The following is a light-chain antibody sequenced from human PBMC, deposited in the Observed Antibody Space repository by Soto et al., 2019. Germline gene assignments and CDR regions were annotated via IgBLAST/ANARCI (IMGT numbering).Light chain of an antibody. Sequence: SYELTQPPSVSVSPGQTARITCSGDVLPKEYAYWYQQRPGHAPVLVIYKDTERPSGIPEQFSGSSSGTTVTLTISGGQAEDEGDYYCQSADSSRTVVFGGGTKLTVL. CDR1: VLPKEY. J-gene: IGLJ2*01. V-gene: IGLV3-25*03. CDR2: KDT. CDR3: QSADSSRTVV.